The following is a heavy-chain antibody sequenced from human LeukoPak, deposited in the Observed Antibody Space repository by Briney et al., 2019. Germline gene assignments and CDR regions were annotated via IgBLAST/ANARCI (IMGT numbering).Heavy chain of an antibody. J-gene: IGHJ4*02. CDR3: ARDSSGSLGFDY. D-gene: IGHD3-10*01. Sequence: SVKVSCKASGGTFSSYTISWVRQAPGQGLEWMGRIIPILGIANYAQKFLGRVTITADKSTSTAYMELSSLRSEDTAVYYCARDSSGSLGFDYWGQGTLVTVSS. CDR2: IIPILGIA. V-gene: IGHV1-69*04. CDR1: GGTFSSYT.